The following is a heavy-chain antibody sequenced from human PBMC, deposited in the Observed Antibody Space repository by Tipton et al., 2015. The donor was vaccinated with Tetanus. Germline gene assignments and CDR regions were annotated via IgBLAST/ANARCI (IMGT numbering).Heavy chain of an antibody. CDR1: GYTLTYRY. V-gene: IGHV1-45*02. J-gene: IGHJ3*02. Sequence: QSGAEMKKTGSSVKISCKASGYTLTYRYLHWVRQAPGQALEWMGWITPFNNNTNYAQKFQDRVSFSSDRSMSTAYMEVSSLRSADTAMYYCATREDTALVIAESDAPDIWGQGTMVTVSS. CDR2: ITPFNNNT. CDR3: ATREDTALVIAESDAPDI. D-gene: IGHD5-18*01.